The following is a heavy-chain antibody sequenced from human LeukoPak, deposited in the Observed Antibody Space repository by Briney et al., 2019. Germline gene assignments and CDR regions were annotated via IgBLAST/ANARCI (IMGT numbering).Heavy chain of an antibody. Sequence: GGSLRLSCAASGFTFSSYWMHWVRQAPGKGLVWVSRISPDASSTTYADSVKGRFTISRDNAKNTLYLQMNSLTAEDTAVYYCVYSGNYRFDYWGQGTLVTVSS. CDR3: VYSGNYRFDY. V-gene: IGHV3-74*01. CDR1: GFTFSSYW. J-gene: IGHJ4*02. D-gene: IGHD1-26*01. CDR2: ISPDASST.